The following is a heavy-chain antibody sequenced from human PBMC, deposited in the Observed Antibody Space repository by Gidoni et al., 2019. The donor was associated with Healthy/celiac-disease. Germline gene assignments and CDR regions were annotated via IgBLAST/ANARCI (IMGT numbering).Heavy chain of an antibody. CDR2: IEYDGSKK. CDR1: VFTFSSYG. CDR3: AKDIYGGNYNWFDP. V-gene: IGHV3-30*18. J-gene: IGHJ5*02. Sequence: QVQPVESGGGVVQPRRSLRLVCAPSVFTFSSYGMHGVRQAPGKGLEWVAVIEYDGSKKYYADSVKGRLTISRDNSKNTLYLQMNSLRAEDTAVYYCAKDIYGGNYNWFDPWGQGTLVTVSS. D-gene: IGHD2-21*02.